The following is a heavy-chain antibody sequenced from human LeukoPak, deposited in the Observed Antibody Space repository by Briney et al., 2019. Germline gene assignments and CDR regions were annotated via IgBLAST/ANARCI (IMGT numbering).Heavy chain of an antibody. J-gene: IGHJ4*02. V-gene: IGHV4-59*08. CDR2: IYYTGST. Sequence: SETLSLTCSVSGGSISSLYWSWIRQHPGKGLEWFGYIYYTGSTNYNPSLKSRVTMFVDMSKNQFSLRLSSVTAADTAVYYCARHRAYSSSSPFDYWGQGTLVTVSS. CDR3: ARHRAYSSSSPFDY. D-gene: IGHD6-6*01. CDR1: GGSISSLY.